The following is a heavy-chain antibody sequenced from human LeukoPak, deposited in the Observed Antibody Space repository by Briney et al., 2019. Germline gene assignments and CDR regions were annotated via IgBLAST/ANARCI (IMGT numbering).Heavy chain of an antibody. J-gene: IGHJ4*02. Sequence: PSETLSLTCTVSGGSIINYYWSWIRQAPGKKLEWIGYIFYSGSTNYEPSLKSRVTMSVDTSKNQFSLRLTSVTAADTAIYFCARGMLGTGYDPDGAFDYWGQGALVTVSS. D-gene: IGHD5-12*01. CDR3: ARGMLGTGYDPDGAFDY. CDR1: GGSIINYY. CDR2: IFYSGST. V-gene: IGHV4-59*01.